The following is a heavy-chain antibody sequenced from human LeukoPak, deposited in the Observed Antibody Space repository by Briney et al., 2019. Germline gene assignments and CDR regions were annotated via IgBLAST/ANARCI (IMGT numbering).Heavy chain of an antibody. CDR2: FDPEDGET. Sequence: VASVKVSCKVYGYTLTELSMHWLRQAPGKGLEWMGGFDPEDGETIYAQKFQGRVTMTEDTSTDTAYMELSSLRSEDTAVYYCATPVRGVPFDAFDIWGQGTMVTVSS. CDR1: GYTLTELS. V-gene: IGHV1-24*01. D-gene: IGHD3-10*01. J-gene: IGHJ3*02. CDR3: ATPVRGVPFDAFDI.